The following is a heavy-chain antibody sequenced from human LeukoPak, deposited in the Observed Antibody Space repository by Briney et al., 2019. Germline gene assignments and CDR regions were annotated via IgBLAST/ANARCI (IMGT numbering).Heavy chain of an antibody. CDR3: AREGGGHNSPLDY. V-gene: IGHV1-2*02. J-gene: IGHJ4*02. Sequence: ASVKVSCKASGYTFTGYYMHWVRQAPGQGLEWMGWINPNSGGTNYAQKFQGRVTMARDTSISTAYMELSRLRSDDTAVYYCAREGGGHNSPLDYWGQGTLVTVSS. CDR1: GYTFTGYY. CDR2: INPNSGGT. D-gene: IGHD5-24*01.